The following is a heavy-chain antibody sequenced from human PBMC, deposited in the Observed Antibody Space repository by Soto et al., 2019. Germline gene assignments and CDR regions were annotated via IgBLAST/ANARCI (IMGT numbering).Heavy chain of an antibody. V-gene: IGHV4-34*01. CDR3: ERRTAGGSETYYNSWFDP. CDR1: GGSFSGYY. J-gene: IGHJ5*02. CDR2: INHSGAT. Sequence: SETLSLTCAVYGGSFSGYYWSWIRQPPGRGLEWIGEINHSGATNNNPSLKSRVTISVDTSKNQFSLKVSSVTAADTAVYYCERRTAGGSETYYNSWFDPWGQGTLVTVSS. D-gene: IGHD3-10*01.